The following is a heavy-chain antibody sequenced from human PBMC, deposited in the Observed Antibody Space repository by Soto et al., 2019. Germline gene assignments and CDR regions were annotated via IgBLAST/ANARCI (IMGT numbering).Heavy chain of an antibody. CDR2: IYHSGST. CDR1: GGSISSSNW. D-gene: IGHD1-26*01. V-gene: IGHV4-4*02. J-gene: IGHJ6*02. CDR3: ARVSGSYYYGMDV. Sequence: QVQLQESGPGLVKPSGTLSLTCAVSGGSISSSNWWSWVRQPPGKGLEWIGEIYHSGSTNYNPSLMRRVTISLDRSKNQFSLKLSSVTAADTAVYYCARVSGSYYYGMDVWGQGTTVTVSS.